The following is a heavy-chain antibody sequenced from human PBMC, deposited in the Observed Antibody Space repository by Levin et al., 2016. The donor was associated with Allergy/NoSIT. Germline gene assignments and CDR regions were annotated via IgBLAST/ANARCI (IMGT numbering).Heavy chain of an antibody. CDR3: ARDPVTTSYYYYGMDV. Sequence: WVRQAPGQGLEWMGWISAYNGNTNYAQKLQGRVTMTTDTSTSTAYMELRSLRSDDTAVYYCARDPVTTSYYYYGMDVWGQGTTVTVSS. D-gene: IGHD4-11*01. V-gene: IGHV1-18*01. J-gene: IGHJ6*02. CDR2: ISAYNGNT.